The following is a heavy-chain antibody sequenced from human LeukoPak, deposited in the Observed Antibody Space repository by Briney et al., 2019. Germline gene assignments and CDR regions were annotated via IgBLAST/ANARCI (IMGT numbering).Heavy chain of an antibody. D-gene: IGHD3-10*01. V-gene: IGHV3-53*01. CDR2: IYSGGRA. CDR1: GFTVSSNY. CDR3: ARVYYGSGSLHYYYYYMGV. Sequence: GGSLRLSCAASGFTVSSNYMSWVRQAPGKGLEWVAVIYSGGRAYYADSVKGRFTLSRDNSKNTLYLQMNSLRAEDTAVYYCARVYYGSGSLHYYYYYMGVWGKGTTVTISS. J-gene: IGHJ6*03.